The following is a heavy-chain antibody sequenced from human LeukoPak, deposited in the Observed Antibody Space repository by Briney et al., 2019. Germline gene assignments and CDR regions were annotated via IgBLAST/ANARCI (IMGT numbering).Heavy chain of an antibody. V-gene: IGHV4-59*12. CDR3: ARDLGYDGFDWAP. Sequence: SETLSLTCTVSGGSIGNYYWNWLRQPPGKGLEWIGYIHYSGSTNYNPSLKSRLTISVDTSKNQFSLNLTSVTAADAAVYYCARDLGYDGFDWAPWGQGTLVTVSS. CDR2: IHYSGST. J-gene: IGHJ5*02. D-gene: IGHD5-12*01. CDR1: GGSIGNYY.